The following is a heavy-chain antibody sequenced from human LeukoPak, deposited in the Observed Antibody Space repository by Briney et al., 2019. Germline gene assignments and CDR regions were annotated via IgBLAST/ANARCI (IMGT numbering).Heavy chain of an antibody. J-gene: IGHJ5*02. CDR3: ARDGGVMVRGVIIPNWFDP. V-gene: IGHV4-4*07. CDR1: GGSISSYY. D-gene: IGHD3-10*01. Sequence: SETLSLTCTVSGGSISSYYWSWIRQPAGKGLEWIGHIYTSGSTNYNPSLKSRVTMSVDTSKNQFSLKLSSVTAADTAVYYCARDGGVMVRGVIIPNWFDPWGQGALVTVSS. CDR2: IYTSGST.